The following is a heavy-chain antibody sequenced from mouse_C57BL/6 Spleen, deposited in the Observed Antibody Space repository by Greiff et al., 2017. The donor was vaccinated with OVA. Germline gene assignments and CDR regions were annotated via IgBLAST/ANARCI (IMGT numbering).Heavy chain of an antibody. J-gene: IGHJ2*01. CDR3: ARDYDGGYYFDY. CDR1: GYSFTDYN. CDR2: INPNYGTT. Sequence: EVKLMESGPELVKPGASEKISCKASGYSFTDYNMNWVKQSNGKSLEWIGVINPNYGTTSYNQKFKGKATLTVDQSSSTAYMQLNSLTSEDSAVYYCARDYDGGYYFDYWGQGTTLTVSS. V-gene: IGHV1-39*01. D-gene: IGHD2-4*01.